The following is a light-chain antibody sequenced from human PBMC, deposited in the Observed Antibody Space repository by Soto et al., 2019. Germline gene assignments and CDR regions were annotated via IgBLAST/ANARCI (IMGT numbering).Light chain of an antibody. CDR3: QTWDTGARVV. J-gene: IGLJ2*01. V-gene: IGLV4-69*01. Sequence: QLVLTQSPSASASLGASVKLTCTLSSGHSSYAIAWHQQQPEKGPRYLMKLSSDGSHSKGDGIPDRFSGSSSGAERYLTISSLQSDDEADYYCQTWDTGARVVFGGGTKLTV. CDR1: SGHSSYA. CDR2: LSSDGSH.